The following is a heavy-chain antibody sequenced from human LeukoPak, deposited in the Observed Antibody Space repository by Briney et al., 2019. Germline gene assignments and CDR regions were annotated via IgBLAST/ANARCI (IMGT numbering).Heavy chain of an antibody. CDR2: ISGSGGHT. Sequence: GGSLGLSCTASGFTFTSYAMTWVRQAPGKGLEWVSGISGSGGHTYNADSVEGRFTISRDNSKNTVSLQLSSLRVEDTAVYFCAKDREDSAMISGVFDLWGRGTLVTVSS. J-gene: IGHJ2*01. CDR1: GFTFTSYA. CDR3: AKDREDSAMISGVFDL. D-gene: IGHD5-18*01. V-gene: IGHV3-23*01.